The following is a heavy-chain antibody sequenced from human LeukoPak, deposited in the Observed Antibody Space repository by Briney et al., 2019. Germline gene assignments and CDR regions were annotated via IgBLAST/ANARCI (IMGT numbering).Heavy chain of an antibody. D-gene: IGHD2-15*01. J-gene: IGHJ4*02. CDR3: ARGIGHCSGGSCYSLSWSFDY. Sequence: PSETLSLTCTVSGGSISSSSYYWGWIRQPPGKGLEWIGSIYYSGSTYYNPSLKSRVTISVDTSKNQFSLKLSSVTAADTAVYYCARGIGHCSGGSCYSLSWSFDYWGQGTLVTVSS. CDR1: GGSISSSSYY. V-gene: IGHV4-39*07. CDR2: IYYSGST.